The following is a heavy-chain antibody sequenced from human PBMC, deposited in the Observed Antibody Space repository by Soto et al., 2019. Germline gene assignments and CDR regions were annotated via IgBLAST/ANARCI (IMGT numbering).Heavy chain of an antibody. J-gene: IGHJ4*02. CDR2: TYYRSRLYN. V-gene: IGHV6-1*01. CDR3: AHLHPFADYNLDY. CDR1: GDTFSGNSAA. Sequence: SQTLSLTFAIAGDTFSGNSAALNWIRPSPSRGLEWLGRTYYRSRLYNDYAVSVKSRITVTKDASKNQVALTMTNMEPVDTATHYSAHLHPFADYNLDYWGQGIRVTVSS. D-gene: IGHD1-20*01.